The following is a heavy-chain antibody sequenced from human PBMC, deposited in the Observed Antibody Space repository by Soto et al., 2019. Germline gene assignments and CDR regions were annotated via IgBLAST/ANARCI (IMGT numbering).Heavy chain of an antibody. CDR1: GGSISSGDYY. Sequence: LTCTVSGGSISSGDYYWSWIRQPPGKGLEWIGYIYYSGSTYYNPSLKSRVTISVDTSKNQFSLKLSSVTAADTAVYYCARGKVFPVGGMDVWGQGTTVTVSS. CDR2: IYYSGST. CDR3: ARGKVFPVGGMDV. J-gene: IGHJ6*02. V-gene: IGHV4-30-4*01.